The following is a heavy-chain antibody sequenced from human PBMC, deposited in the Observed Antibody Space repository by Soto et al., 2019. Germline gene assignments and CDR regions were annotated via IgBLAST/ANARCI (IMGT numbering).Heavy chain of an antibody. J-gene: IGHJ5*02. V-gene: IGHV4-61*01. D-gene: IGHD3-9*01. CDR1: GGSVSSDRNY. Sequence: PSETLSLACSVSGGSVSSDRNYWSWIRQSPGRGLEWIGYIYYSGTTNYNPSLKSRVTITRDTSKNQFSLKMTSVTAADTAVYYCARDHYDILTGYDWFDPWGQG. CDR2: IYYSGTT. CDR3: ARDHYDILTGYDWFDP.